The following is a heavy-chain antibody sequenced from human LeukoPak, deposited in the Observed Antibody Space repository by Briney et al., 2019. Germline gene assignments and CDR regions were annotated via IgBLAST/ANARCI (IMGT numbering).Heavy chain of an antibody. D-gene: IGHD5-12*01. CDR3: AREGEIGYDLSDY. CDR1: GYTFTNYY. CDR2: INPSGGST. J-gene: IGHJ4*02. V-gene: IGHV1-46*01. Sequence: ASVKVSCKASGYTFTNYYMNWVRQAPGQGLEWMGIINPSGGSTSYAQKFQGRVTVTRDTSTSTVYMELSSLRSEDTAMYYCAREGEIGYDLSDYWGQGTLVTVSA.